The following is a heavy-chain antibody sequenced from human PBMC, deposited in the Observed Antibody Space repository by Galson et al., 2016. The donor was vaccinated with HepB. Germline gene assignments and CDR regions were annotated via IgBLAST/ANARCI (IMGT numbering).Heavy chain of an antibody. CDR1: GYTFSTYY. V-gene: IGHV1-46*01. J-gene: IGHJ6*02. CDR3: ARDSIAVAGRVDGMDV. D-gene: IGHD6-19*01. Sequence: SVKVSCKASGYTFSTYYIHWVRQAPGQGLEWMGIINPSDGSTSYAQKFQGRVTMTRDTSTSTVYMELSSLRSEDTAVYYCARDSIAVAGRVDGMDVWGQGTTVTVSS. CDR2: INPSDGST.